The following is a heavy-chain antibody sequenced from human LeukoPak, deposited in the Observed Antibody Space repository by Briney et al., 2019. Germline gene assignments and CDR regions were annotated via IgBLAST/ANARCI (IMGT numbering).Heavy chain of an antibody. CDR2: ISGYSGNT. Sequence: ASVKVSCKASGYNFTSNVITWVRQAPGQGLEWMGWISGYSGNTKYAQNMQGSLTLTTDTSTSTAYMELRSLGSDDTAVYYCARLVYDFWTGYSVDRWGQGTLVTVSS. V-gene: IGHV1-18*01. J-gene: IGHJ4*02. CDR3: ARLVYDFWTGYSVDR. CDR1: GYNFTSNV. D-gene: IGHD3-3*01.